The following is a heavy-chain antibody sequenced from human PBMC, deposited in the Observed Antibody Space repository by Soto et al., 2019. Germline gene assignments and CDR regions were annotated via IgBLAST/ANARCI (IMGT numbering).Heavy chain of an antibody. V-gene: IGHV1-2*02. J-gene: IGHJ4*02. CDR1: WYTFTGYY. D-gene: IGHD3-16*01. CDR3: AREVGGGRQYYFDS. Sequence: GASGKVSCQGSWYTFTGYYIYWGRQAPGQGLEWMGWTNPSNGGTNYAQKFQGRVTMTRDTSLSTAYMELTTLRSDDTAVFYCAREVGGGRQYYFDSWGLGTLVTVSS. CDR2: TNPSNGGT.